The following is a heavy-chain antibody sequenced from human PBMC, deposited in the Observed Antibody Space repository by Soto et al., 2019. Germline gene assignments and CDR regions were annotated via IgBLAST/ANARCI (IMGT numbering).Heavy chain of an antibody. CDR1: GYTFTTYG. CDR2: INPLKGDT. D-gene: IGHD2-2*01. CDR3: ARVKVPAAVLGAFDV. J-gene: IGHJ3*01. Sequence: QAQLVQSGGEMKKAGASVKVSCKASGYTFTTYGITWVRQAPGQGLDWMGWINPLKGDTKSAANFQDRVTMTTDTSTRTAYMELRSLRSDDTAVYSCARVKVPAAVLGAFDVWGQGTLVTVSS. V-gene: IGHV1-18*01.